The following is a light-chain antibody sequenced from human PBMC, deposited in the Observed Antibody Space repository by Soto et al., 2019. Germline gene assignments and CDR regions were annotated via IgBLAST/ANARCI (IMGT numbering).Light chain of an antibody. CDR1: QSVSST. J-gene: IGKJ4*01. V-gene: IGKV3-15*01. CDR2: GAS. CDR3: QQYNNWPLT. Sequence: IVMTQSPATLSVSPGERATLSCRASQSVSSTLARYQQKPGQAPRLLIYGASTRATGIPARFSGSGSGTEFTLTISSLQSEDFAVYYCQQYNNWPLTFGGGTKVEIK.